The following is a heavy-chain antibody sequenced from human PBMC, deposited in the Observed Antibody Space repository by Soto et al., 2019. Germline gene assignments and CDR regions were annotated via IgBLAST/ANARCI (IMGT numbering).Heavy chain of an antibody. J-gene: IGHJ6*03. D-gene: IGHD3-22*01. CDR3: ARDYYDYNYMDV. CDR2: IYYSGST. CDR1: GGSISSYY. V-gene: IGHV4-59*01. Sequence: SETLSLTCTVSGGSISSYYWSWIRQPPGKGLEWIGYIYYSGSTNYNPSLKSRVTISVDTSKNQFSLKLSSVTAADTAVYYCARDYYDYNYMDVWGKGTTVTVSS.